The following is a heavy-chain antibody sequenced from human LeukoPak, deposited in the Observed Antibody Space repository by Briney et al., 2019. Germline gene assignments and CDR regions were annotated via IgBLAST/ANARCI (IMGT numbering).Heavy chain of an antibody. D-gene: IGHD6-6*01. CDR2: ISSSSSYI. Sequence: GGSLRLSCAASGFAFSSYSMNWVRQAPGKGLEWVSSISSSSSYIYYADSVKGRFTISRDNFKNTLYLQMNSLRVQDTAVYYCATDMRGGSSSSPAWGQGTLVTVSS. J-gene: IGHJ5*02. V-gene: IGHV3-21*01. CDR1: GFAFSSYS. CDR3: ATDMRGGSSSSPA.